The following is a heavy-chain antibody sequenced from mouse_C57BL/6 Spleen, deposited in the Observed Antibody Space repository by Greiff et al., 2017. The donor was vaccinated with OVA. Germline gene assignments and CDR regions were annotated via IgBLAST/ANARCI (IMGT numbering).Heavy chain of an antibody. J-gene: IGHJ4*01. V-gene: IGHV2-2*01. CDR1: GFSLTSYG. CDR3: ARNGDYYAMDY. Sequence: VQLVESGPGLVQPSQSLSITCTVSGFSLTSYGVHWVRQSPGKGLEWLGVIWSGGSTDYNAAFISRRSISKDNSKSQVFFKMNSLQADDTAIYYCARNGDYYAMDYWGQGTSVTVSS. CDR2: IWSGGST.